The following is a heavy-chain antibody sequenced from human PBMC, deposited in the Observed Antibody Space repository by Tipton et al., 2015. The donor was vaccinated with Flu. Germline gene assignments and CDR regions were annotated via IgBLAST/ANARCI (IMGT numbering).Heavy chain of an antibody. Sequence: QLVQSGGGLIQPGGSLRLSCAASGFTVSSNYMSWVRQAPGKGLEWVSVIYSGGSTYYADSVKGRFTISRDNSKNTLYLQMNSLRAEDTAVYYCARAGTYYYDSSGYDAFDIWGQGTMVTVSS. J-gene: IGHJ3*02. CDR2: IYSGGST. V-gene: IGHV3-53*01. CDR1: GFTVSSNY. D-gene: IGHD3-22*01. CDR3: ARAGTYYYDSSGYDAFDI.